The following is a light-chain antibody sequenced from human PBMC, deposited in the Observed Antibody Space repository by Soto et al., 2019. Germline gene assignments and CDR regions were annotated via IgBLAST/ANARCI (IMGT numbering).Light chain of an antibody. CDR2: GAS. V-gene: IGKV3-20*01. CDR3: QQYGSSAWT. Sequence: DIVLTQSPGTLSLSPGERATLSCRASQSVNSSYLARYQQKPGQAPRLLIYGASSRATGILDRFSGSGSGTAFTLTIRRLEPEEFAVYNSQQYGSSAWTFGPGTRVE. J-gene: IGKJ1*01. CDR1: QSVNSSY.